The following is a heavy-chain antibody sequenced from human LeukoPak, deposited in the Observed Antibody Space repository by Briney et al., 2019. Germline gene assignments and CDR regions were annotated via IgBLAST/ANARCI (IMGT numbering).Heavy chain of an antibody. CDR3: AKETDTAMVLTGNFHY. CDR1: GFTFNNYA. Sequence: GGSLRLSCAASGFTFNNYAMDWVRQAPGKGLEWVSAISASGDNKNYADSVRGRFTIFRDNSKNTVYLQMNSLRVDDTAVYYCAKETDTAMVLTGNFHYWGQGTLVTVSS. CDR2: ISASGDNK. V-gene: IGHV3-23*01. D-gene: IGHD5-18*01. J-gene: IGHJ4*02.